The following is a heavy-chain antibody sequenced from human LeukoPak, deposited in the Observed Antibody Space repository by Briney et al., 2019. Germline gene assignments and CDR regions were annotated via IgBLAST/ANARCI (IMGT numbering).Heavy chain of an antibody. CDR3: AKEPDLYGGDPYGNALDI. CDR1: GFTSSSYA. D-gene: IGHD4-23*01. J-gene: IGHJ3*02. Sequence: GGSLRLSCAASGFTSSSYAMSWVRQAPGKGLEWVSAISGSGGSTYYADSVKGRFTISRDNSKNTLYLQMNSLRAEDTALYYCAKEPDLYGGDPYGNALDIWGQGTMVTVSS. CDR2: ISGSGGST. V-gene: IGHV3-23*01.